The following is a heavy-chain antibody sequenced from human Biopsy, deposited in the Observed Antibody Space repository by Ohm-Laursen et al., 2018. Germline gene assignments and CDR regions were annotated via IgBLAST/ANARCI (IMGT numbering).Heavy chain of an antibody. CDR3: ARPMSRVVAYGMDV. J-gene: IGHJ6*02. CDR2: IGGGGGGK. D-gene: IGHD2-15*01. CDR1: GLTFSMYA. V-gene: IGHV3-23*01. Sequence: SLRLSCAASGLTFSMYAMSWVRQAPGKGLEWVSAIGGGGGGKYYADSVKGRFTISRDDSKNTVYLQMNSLRVEDRAVYYCARPMSRVVAYGMDVWDQGTTVTVSS.